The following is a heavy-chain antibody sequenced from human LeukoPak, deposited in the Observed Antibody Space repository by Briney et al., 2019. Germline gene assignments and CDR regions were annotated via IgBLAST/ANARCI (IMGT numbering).Heavy chain of an antibody. D-gene: IGHD6-19*01. CDR2: INPNSGGT. J-gene: IGHJ6*02. CDR1: GYTFTGYY. V-gene: IGHV1-2*02. CDR3: ARKDIAVAGFYYHGMDV. Sequence: ASVKVSCKASGYTFTGYYLRWVRQAPGQGLEWVGWINPNSGGTNYAQKFQGRVTMTRDTSISTAYMELSRLTSDDTAVYYCARKDIAVAGFYYHGMDVWGQGTTVTVSS.